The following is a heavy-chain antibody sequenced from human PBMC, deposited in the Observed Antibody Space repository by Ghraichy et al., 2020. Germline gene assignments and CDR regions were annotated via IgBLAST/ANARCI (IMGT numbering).Heavy chain of an antibody. V-gene: IGHV4-34*01. Sequence: SETLSLTCAVYGVSFSGYYWSWIRQPPGKGLEWIGEINHSGSTNYNPSLKSRVTISVDTSKNQFSLKLSSVTAADTAVYYCARSKGILWFGEPPSPPIAVKYYYYYGMDVWGQGTTVTVSS. J-gene: IGHJ6*02. D-gene: IGHD3-10*01. CDR3: ARSKGILWFGEPPSPPIAVKYYYYYGMDV. CDR2: INHSGST. CDR1: GVSFSGYY.